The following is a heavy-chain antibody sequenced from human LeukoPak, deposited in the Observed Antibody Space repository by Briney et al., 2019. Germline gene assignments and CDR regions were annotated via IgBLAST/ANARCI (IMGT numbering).Heavy chain of an antibody. CDR2: ISSSGSTI. CDR3: AGPAAYGSGSYSPAGFDY. J-gene: IGHJ4*02. V-gene: IGHV3-11*01. CDR1: GFTFSDYY. Sequence: GGSLRLSCAASGFTFSDYYMSWIRQAPGKGLEWVSYISSSGSTIYYADSVKGRFTISRDNAKNSLYLQMNSLRAEDTAVYYCAGPAAYGSGSYSPAGFDYWRQGTLVPVSS. D-gene: IGHD3-10*01.